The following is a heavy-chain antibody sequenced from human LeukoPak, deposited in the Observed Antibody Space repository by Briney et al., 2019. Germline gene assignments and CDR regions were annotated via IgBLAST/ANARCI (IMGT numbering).Heavy chain of an antibody. J-gene: IGHJ4*02. D-gene: IGHD3-9*01. CDR1: GGSISSSSYY. V-gene: IGHV4-39*01. CDR3: ARNVRDILTGYYFDY. CDR2: IYYSGST. Sequence: SETLSLTCTVSGGSISSSSYYWGWIRQPPEKGLEWIGSIYYSGSTYYNPSLKSRVTISVDTSKNQFSLKLSSVTAADTAVYYCARNVRDILTGYYFDYWGQGTLVTVSS.